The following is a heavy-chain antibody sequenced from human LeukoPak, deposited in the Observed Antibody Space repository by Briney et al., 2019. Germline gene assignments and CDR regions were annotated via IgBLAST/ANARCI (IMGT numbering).Heavy chain of an antibody. J-gene: IGHJ4*02. Sequence: GGSLRLSCAASGFTFSSYAMSWVRQAPGKGLEWVSAISGSGGSTYYADSVKGRFTISRDNAKNSLYLQMNSLRAEDTAVYYCARDAGEYDFDYWGQGTLVTVSS. CDR2: ISGSGGST. D-gene: IGHD3-3*01. CDR1: GFTFSSYA. V-gene: IGHV3-23*01. CDR3: ARDAGEYDFDY.